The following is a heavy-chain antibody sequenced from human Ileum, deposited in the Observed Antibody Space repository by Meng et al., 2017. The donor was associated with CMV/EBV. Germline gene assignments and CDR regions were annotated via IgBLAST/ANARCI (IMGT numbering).Heavy chain of an antibody. Sequence: QAQLVQSGAEVKKPXXSVKVSCKASGYTFTGYFMLWVRQAPGQGREWMGSINPNSGATNFAQNFQGRVTMTRDTSINTAYMELNRLRSDDTAVYYCASLSGGDFEYWGQGTLVTVSS. V-gene: IGHV1-2*02. CDR3: ASLSGGDFEY. D-gene: IGHD1-26*01. CDR1: GYTFTGYF. J-gene: IGHJ4*02. CDR2: INPNSGAT.